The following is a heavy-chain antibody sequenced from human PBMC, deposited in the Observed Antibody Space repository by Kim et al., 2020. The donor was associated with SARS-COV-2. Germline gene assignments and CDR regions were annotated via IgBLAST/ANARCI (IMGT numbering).Heavy chain of an antibody. Sequence: SVKVSCKASGGTFSSYAISWVRQAPGQGLEWMGRIIPILGIANYAQKFQGRVTITADKSTSTAYMELSSLRSEDTAVYYCARVISQDYYGMDVWGQGTTVTVSS. CDR2: IIPILGIA. CDR1: GGTFSSYA. CDR3: ARVISQDYYGMDV. V-gene: IGHV1-69*04. J-gene: IGHJ6*02.